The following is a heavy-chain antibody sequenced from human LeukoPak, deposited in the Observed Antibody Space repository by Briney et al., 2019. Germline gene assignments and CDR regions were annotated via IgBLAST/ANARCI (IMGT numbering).Heavy chain of an antibody. Sequence: GGSLRLSCAASGFTFSSYDMHWVRQATGKGLEWVSTIGTAGDTYYPGSVKGRSTISRENAKNSLYLQMNSLRAGDTAVYYCARGAATGYYFDYWGQGTLVTVSS. CDR1: GFTFSSYD. CDR2: IGTAGDT. D-gene: IGHD6-13*01. CDR3: ARGAATGYYFDY. J-gene: IGHJ4*02. V-gene: IGHV3-13*01.